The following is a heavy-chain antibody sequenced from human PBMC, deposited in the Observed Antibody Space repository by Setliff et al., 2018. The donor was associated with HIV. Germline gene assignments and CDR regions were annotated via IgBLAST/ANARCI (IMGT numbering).Heavy chain of an antibody. Sequence: GASVKVSCKASGGTFSSYAISWVRQAPGQGIEWMGWISAYNGNTNYAQKLQGRVTMTTDTSTSTAYMELRSLRSDDTAVYYCATKGGIVGATTLMDVWGQGITVTVSS. CDR1: GGTFSSYA. V-gene: IGHV1-18*01. J-gene: IGHJ6*02. CDR3: ATKGGIVGATTLMDV. D-gene: IGHD1-26*01. CDR2: ISAYNGNT.